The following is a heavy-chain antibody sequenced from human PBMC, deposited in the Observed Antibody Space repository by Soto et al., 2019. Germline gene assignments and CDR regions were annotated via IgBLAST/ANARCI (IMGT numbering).Heavy chain of an antibody. CDR3: ARDSTDDFWSGYYPQFDY. V-gene: IGHV3-33*01. Sequence: PGGSLRLSCAASGFTFSSYGMHWVRQAPGKGLEWVAVIWYDGSNKYYADSVKGRFTISRDNSKNTLYLQMNSLRAEDTAVYYCARDSTDDFWSGYYPQFDYWGQGTLVTVSS. D-gene: IGHD3-3*01. CDR2: IWYDGSNK. CDR1: GFTFSSYG. J-gene: IGHJ4*02.